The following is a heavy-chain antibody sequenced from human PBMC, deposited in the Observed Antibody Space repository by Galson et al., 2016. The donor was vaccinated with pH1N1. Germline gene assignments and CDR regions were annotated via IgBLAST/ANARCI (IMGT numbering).Heavy chain of an antibody. CDR2: ISGYNGNT. V-gene: IGHV1-18*01. J-gene: IGHJ4*02. D-gene: IGHD3-22*01. Sequence: SVKVSCKASGYMFSTYGINWARKAPGQGPEWMGQISGYNGNTIYAQKFQARISMTIDKSTSTVYMDLRSLRFDDTAVYYCAKGTLPGYYDYWGQGTLVTVSS. CDR1: GYMFSTYG. CDR3: AKGTLPGYYDY.